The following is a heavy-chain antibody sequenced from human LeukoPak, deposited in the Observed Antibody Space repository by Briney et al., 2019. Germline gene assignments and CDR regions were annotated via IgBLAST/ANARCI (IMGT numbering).Heavy chain of an antibody. D-gene: IGHD3-16*01. CDR1: GFIFDDYA. CDR2: ITWNSDSI. J-gene: IGHJ6*03. Sequence: PGGTLRLSCAASGFIFDDYAMQWLRHAPGKGLEGVSGITWNSDSIDYADYVKGRFTISRDNAKNSVYLQMHSLRAEDMALYYCAKGGGGRLMYYLFMDVWGEGPAVSVP. V-gene: IGHV3-9*03. CDR3: AKGGGGRLMYYLFMDV.